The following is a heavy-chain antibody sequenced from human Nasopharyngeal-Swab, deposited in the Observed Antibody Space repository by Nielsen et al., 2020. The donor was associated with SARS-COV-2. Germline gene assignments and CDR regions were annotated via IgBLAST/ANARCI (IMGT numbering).Heavy chain of an antibody. CDR2: ISAYNGNT. J-gene: IGHJ6*02. CDR1: GYTFTSYG. D-gene: IGHD3-9*01. Sequence: ASVKVSCKASGYTFTSYGISWVRQAPGQGLEWMGWISAYNGNTNYAQKLQGRVTMTTNTSTSTAYMELRSLRSDDTAVYYCARGYRTNHYDILTGYPYYYYGMDVWGQGTTVTVSS. V-gene: IGHV1-18*01. CDR3: ARGYRTNHYDILTGYPYYYYGMDV.